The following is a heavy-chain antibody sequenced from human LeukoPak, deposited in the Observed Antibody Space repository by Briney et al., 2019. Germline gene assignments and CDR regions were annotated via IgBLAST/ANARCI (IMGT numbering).Heavy chain of an antibody. D-gene: IGHD3-22*01. V-gene: IGHV1-2*02. CDR1: GYTFTSYG. CDR2: INPNSGGT. CDR3: AREGGGYYPYYFDY. Sequence: ASVKVSCKASGYTFTSYGISWVRQAPGQGLEWMGWINPNSGGTNYAQKFQGRVTMTRDTSISTAYMELSRPRSDDTAVYYCAREGGGYYPYYFDYWGQGTLVTVSS. J-gene: IGHJ4*02.